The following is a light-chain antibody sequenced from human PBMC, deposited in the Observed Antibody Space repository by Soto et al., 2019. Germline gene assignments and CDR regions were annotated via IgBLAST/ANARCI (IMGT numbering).Light chain of an antibody. Sequence: AIQMTQSPSSLSASVGDRVTITCRASQGIRNDLGWYQQKPGKAPKLLIYAASSLQSGVPSRFSGSGSGTDFTLTISSLQPEDFAPYYCLQDYNYPRTFGQATKVEIK. J-gene: IGKJ1*01. CDR3: LQDYNYPRT. CDR1: QGIRND. CDR2: AAS. V-gene: IGKV1-6*01.